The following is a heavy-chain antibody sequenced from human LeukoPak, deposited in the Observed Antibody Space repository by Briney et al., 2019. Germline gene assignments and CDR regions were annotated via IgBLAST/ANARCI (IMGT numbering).Heavy chain of an antibody. D-gene: IGHD6-19*01. J-gene: IGHJ3*02. CDR2: INSDGSST. Sequence: GGSLRLSCAASGFTFSSYWMHWVRQAPGKGLVWVSRINSDGSSTNHADSVKGRFTISRDNAKNSVYLQMNSLRAEDTAVYYCAREPERSSGWYSDAFDIWGQGTMVTVSS. V-gene: IGHV3-74*01. CDR3: AREPERSSGWYSDAFDI. CDR1: GFTFSSYW.